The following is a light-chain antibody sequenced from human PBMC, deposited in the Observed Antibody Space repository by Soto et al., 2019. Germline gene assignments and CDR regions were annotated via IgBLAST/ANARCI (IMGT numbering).Light chain of an antibody. V-gene: IGKV3-15*01. CDR3: QQYNDWPPYT. CDR1: QRVSSN. Sequence: EIVMTQSPATLSVSPGERATLSCRASQRVSSNLACLQQKPGQAPRLLIYGASTRATGIPARFSGSGSGTEFTLTISSLQSEDFAVYYCQQYNDWPPYTFGQGTKLEIK. J-gene: IGKJ2*01. CDR2: GAS.